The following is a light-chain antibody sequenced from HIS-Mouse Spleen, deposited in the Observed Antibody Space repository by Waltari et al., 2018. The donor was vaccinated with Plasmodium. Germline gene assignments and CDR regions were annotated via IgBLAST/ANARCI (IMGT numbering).Light chain of an antibody. V-gene: IGLV3-10*01. CDR3: YSTDSSGNHRV. CDR1: ALPKKY. J-gene: IGLJ3*02. Sequence: SYELTQPPSVSVSPGQTARITCSGDALPKKYAYWYQQKSGQAPVLVIYEDSKRPSGIPEGSAGSSSGTMATLTISGAQVEDEADYYSYSTDSSGNHRVFGGGTKLTVL. CDR2: EDS.